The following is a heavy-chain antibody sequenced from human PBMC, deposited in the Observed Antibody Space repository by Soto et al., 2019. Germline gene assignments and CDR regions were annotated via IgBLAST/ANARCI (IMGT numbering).Heavy chain of an antibody. V-gene: IGHV3-66*01. D-gene: IGHD6-6*01. CDR2: IYSGGST. Sequence: PGGSLRLSCAASGFTVSSNYMSWVRQAPGKGLEWVSVIYSGGSTYYADSVKGRFTISRDNSKNMLYLQMNSLTAEDTAVYYFARESPDEIVPYYYDGMDVWGQGTTVTVSS. CDR3: ARESPDEIVPYYYDGMDV. J-gene: IGHJ6*02. CDR1: GFTVSSNY.